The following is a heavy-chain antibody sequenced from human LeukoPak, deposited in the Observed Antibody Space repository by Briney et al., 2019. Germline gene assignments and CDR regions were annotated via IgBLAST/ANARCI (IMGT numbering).Heavy chain of an antibody. D-gene: IGHD6-19*01. CDR3: ATGWYGDGGY. CDR2: IYHSGST. J-gene: IGHJ4*02. V-gene: IGHV4-34*01. CDR1: SGSFSGYY. Sequence: SETLSLTCAVYSGSFSGYYWSWIRQPPGKGLEWIGEIYHSGSTNYNPSLKSRVTISVDTSKSQFSLKLSSVTAADTAVYYCATGWYGDGGYWGQGILVTVSS.